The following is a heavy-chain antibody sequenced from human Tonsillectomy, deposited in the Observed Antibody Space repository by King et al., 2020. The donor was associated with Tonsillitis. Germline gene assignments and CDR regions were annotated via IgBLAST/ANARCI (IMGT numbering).Heavy chain of an antibody. CDR3: AGMVYAGDY. V-gene: IGHV3-30*02. CDR1: GFTFSHYG. CDR2: IRDDGSNR. D-gene: IGHD2-8*01. Sequence: VQLVESGGGVVQPGGSLRLSCAASGFTFSHYGMHWVRQAPGKGLEWVAFIRDDGSNRQYVDSVKGRFTISRDNSKNTLDLQMNSLGAEDTAVYYCAGMVYAGDYWGQGTVVTVSS. J-gene: IGHJ4*02.